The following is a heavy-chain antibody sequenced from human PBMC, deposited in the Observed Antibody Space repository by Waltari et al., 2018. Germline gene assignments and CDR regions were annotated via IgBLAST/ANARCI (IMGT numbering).Heavy chain of an antibody. Sequence: QVRLQESGPGLVRPSETLSLTCAVSGSINQDYWSWIRQPPGKGLEWIGYIYYDGSTNCNPSLTTRVTISIDGARNHFSLRLSSVTAADTAVYYCATDNRPASAGLWGQGTLVTVSS. CDR2: IYYDGST. CDR1: GSINQDY. D-gene: IGHD6-13*01. CDR3: ATDNRPASAGL. J-gene: IGHJ4*02. V-gene: IGHV4-59*01.